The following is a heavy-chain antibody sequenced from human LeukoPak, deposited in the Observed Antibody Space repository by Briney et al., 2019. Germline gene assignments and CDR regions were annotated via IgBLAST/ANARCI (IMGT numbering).Heavy chain of an antibody. V-gene: IGHV3-13*01. Sequence: GGSLRLSCAASGVTFSSYDMHWVRQATGKGLEWVSAIGTAGDTYYPGSVKGRFTISRENAKNSLYLQMNSLRAGDTAVYYCARGRTYYDILTGYSSPPDLVDYWGQGTLVTVSS. D-gene: IGHD3-9*01. CDR3: ARGRTYYDILTGYSSPPDLVDY. CDR1: GVTFSSYD. CDR2: IGTAGDT. J-gene: IGHJ4*02.